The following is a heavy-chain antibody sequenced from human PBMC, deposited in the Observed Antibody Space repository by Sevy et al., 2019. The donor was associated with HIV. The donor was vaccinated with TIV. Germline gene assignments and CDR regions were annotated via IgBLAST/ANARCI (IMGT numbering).Heavy chain of an antibody. CDR2: IYHSGST. D-gene: IGHD5-18*01. CDR3: ASMRRGYSYGYFY. J-gene: IGHJ4*02. CDR1: GGSISSGGYS. Sequence: SETLSLTCAVSGGSISSGGYSWSWLRQPPGKGLEWIGYIYHSGSTYYNPSLKSRVTISVDRSKNQFSLKLSSVTAADTAVYYCASMRRGYSYGYFYWGQGTRVTVSS. V-gene: IGHV4-30-2*01.